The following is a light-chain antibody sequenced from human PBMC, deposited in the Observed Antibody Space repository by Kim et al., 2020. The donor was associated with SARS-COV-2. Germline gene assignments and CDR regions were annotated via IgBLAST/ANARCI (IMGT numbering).Light chain of an antibody. V-gene: IGKV1-5*03. CDR3: QQYNTYPWT. Sequence: DIQMTQSPSALSASVGDRVTIACRASQSISVSLAWYQQKPGKAPKLLIYKASSLQSGVPSRFSGSGSGTEFTLTNSSLQPDDFATYFCQQYNTYPWTIGQGTKVDIK. CDR2: KAS. J-gene: IGKJ1*01. CDR1: QSISVS.